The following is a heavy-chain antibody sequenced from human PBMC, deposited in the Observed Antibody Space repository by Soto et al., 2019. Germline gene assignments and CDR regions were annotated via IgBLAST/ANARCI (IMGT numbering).Heavy chain of an antibody. CDR3: AREEHPLGYCSSTSCPVDAFDI. CDR1: GYTFTSYG. D-gene: IGHD2-2*01. J-gene: IGHJ3*02. Sequence: ASVKVSCKASGYTFTSYGISWVRQAPGQGLEWMGWISAYNGNTNYAQKLQGRVTMTTDTSTSTAYMELRSLRSDDTAVYYCAREEHPLGYCSSTSCPVDAFDIWGQGTMVTVPS. V-gene: IGHV1-18*01. CDR2: ISAYNGNT.